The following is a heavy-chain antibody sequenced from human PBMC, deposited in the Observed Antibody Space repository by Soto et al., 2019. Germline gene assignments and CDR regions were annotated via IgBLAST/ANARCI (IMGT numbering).Heavy chain of an antibody. Sequence: PSETLSLTCTVSGASLRSGSYYWSWIRQPPGKGLEWIGYISHSGRTNYDPSLKSRLTMSVDTSQNQFSLQLNSVTAADTAVYYCSYGSYFHSWGQGTLVTVS. CDR3: SYGSYFHS. CDR2: ISHSGRT. CDR1: GASLRSGSYY. V-gene: IGHV4-61*01. D-gene: IGHD3-10*01. J-gene: IGHJ4*02.